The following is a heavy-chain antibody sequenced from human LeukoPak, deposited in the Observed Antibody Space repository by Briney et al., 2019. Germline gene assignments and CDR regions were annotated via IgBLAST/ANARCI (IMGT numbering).Heavy chain of an antibody. V-gene: IGHV4-59*01. Sequence: PSETLSLTCTVSGGSISSYYWSWIRQPPGKGLEWIGYIYYSGSTNYNPSLKSRVTISVDTSKNQFSLKLSSVTAADTAVYYCAREYCSSTSCHPDYWGQGTLVTVSS. D-gene: IGHD2-2*01. J-gene: IGHJ4*02. CDR3: AREYCSSTSCHPDY. CDR2: IYYSGST. CDR1: GGSISSYY.